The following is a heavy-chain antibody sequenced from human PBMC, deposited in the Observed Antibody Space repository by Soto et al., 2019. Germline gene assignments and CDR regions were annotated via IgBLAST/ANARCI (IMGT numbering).Heavy chain of an antibody. CDR2: INQSGST. D-gene: IGHD6-13*01. V-gene: IGHV4-34*01. J-gene: IGHJ4*02. CDR1: GGFFSGYY. Sequence: QVQLQQWGAGLLKPSETLSLTCAVYGGFFSGYYWSWIRQPPGKGLEWIGEINQSGSTNYNPSLKSRVTISVDTSKNQFSLKLSSVTAADTAVYYCARTYSSSRSPFAYWCQGTLVTVSS. CDR3: ARTYSSSRSPFAY.